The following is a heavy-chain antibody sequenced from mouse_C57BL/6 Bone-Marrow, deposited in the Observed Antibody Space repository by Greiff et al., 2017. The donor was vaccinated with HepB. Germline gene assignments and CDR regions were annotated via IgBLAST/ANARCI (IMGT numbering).Heavy chain of an antibody. CDR3: ARVYYDYDVEGYYAMDY. CDR1: GYSITSGYY. V-gene: IGHV3-6*01. J-gene: IGHJ4*01. CDR2: ISYDGSN. Sequence: QSGPGLVKPSQSLSLTCSVTGYSITSGYYWNWIRQFPGNKLEWMGYISYDGSNNYNPSLKNRISITRDTSKNQFFLKLNSVTTEDTATYYCARVYYDYDVEGYYAMDYWGQGTSVTVSS. D-gene: IGHD2-4*01.